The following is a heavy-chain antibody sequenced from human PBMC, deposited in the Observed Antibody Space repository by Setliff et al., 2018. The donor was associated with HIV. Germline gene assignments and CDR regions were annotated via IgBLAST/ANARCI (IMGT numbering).Heavy chain of an antibody. CDR1: GGPLNSRNW. D-gene: IGHD1-26*01. Sequence: TLSLTCAVSGGPLNSRNWWSWVRQPPGKGLEWIGEVFHSGSANSNASLRSRVMISVDTSKNQFSLKLSAVTAADTAVYYCARYRRDDYYLTAYFDSWGQGTLVTVSS. J-gene: IGHJ4*02. CDR3: ARYRRDDYYLTAYFDS. CDR2: VFHSGSA. V-gene: IGHV4-4*02.